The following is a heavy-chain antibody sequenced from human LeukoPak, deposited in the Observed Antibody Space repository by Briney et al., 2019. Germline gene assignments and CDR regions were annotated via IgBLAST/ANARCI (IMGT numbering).Heavy chain of an antibody. J-gene: IGHJ4*02. CDR3: ASGIGDYYDSSGYYRDY. CDR1: GGTFSSYA. Sequence: SVKVSCKASGGTFSSYAISWVRQAPGQGLEWVGRIIPILGIANYAQKFQGRVTITADKSTSTAYMELSSLRSEDTAVYYCASGIGDYYDSSGYYRDYWGQGTLVTVSS. V-gene: IGHV1-69*04. D-gene: IGHD3-22*01. CDR2: IIPILGIA.